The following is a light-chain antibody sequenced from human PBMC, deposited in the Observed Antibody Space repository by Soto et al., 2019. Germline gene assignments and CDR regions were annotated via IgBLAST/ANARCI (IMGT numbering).Light chain of an antibody. J-gene: IGKJ4*01. CDR1: QSVLYSSNNKNY. Sequence: DIVMTQSPDSLAVSLGERATINCKSSQSVLYSSNNKNYLAWYKQKPGQPPKLFISWASTRESGVPDRFSGSGSGTDFTLSISSLEPEDFAVYYCQQYGSSPLSFGGGTKVEIK. CDR2: WAS. V-gene: IGKV4-1*01. CDR3: QQYGSSPLS.